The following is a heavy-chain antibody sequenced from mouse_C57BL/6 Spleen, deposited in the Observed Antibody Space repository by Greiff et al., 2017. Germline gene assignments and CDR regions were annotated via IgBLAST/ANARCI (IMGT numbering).Heavy chain of an antibody. CDR1: GYSITSGYY. Sequence: VQLKESGPGLVKPSQSLSLTCSVTGYSITSGYYWNWIRQFPGNKLEWMGYISYDGSNNYNPSLKNRISITRDTSKNQFFLKLNSVTTEDTATYYCARDYYYGTSPYYAMDYWGQGTSVTVSS. J-gene: IGHJ4*01. V-gene: IGHV3-6*01. CDR3: ARDYYYGTSPYYAMDY. CDR2: ISYDGSN. D-gene: IGHD1-1*01.